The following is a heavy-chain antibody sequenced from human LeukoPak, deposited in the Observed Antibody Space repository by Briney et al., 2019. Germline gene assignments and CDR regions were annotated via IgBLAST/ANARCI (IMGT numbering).Heavy chain of an antibody. V-gene: IGHV1-18*01. CDR1: GYTVNTYG. D-gene: IGHD6-13*01. Sequence: GASVKVSCKTAGYTVNTYGITWFRQAPGQGLEWMGWISPYNGDTNFAQKFQGRVTMMTDTSTSTGYMELRRLRSDDTGGYYCARASTRAAATGYDPWGQGSLVTVSS. CDR3: ARASTRAAATGYDP. J-gene: IGHJ5*02. CDR2: ISPYNGDT.